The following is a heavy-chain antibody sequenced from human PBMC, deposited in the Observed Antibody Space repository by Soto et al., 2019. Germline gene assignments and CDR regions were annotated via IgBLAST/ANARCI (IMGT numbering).Heavy chain of an antibody. D-gene: IGHD4-4*01. Sequence: GGSLRLSCAASGFTFSSYGMHWVRQAPGKGLEWVAVISYDGSNKYYADSVKGRFTISRDNSKNTLYLQMNSLRAEDTAVYYCAKTDYTAYYMDVWGKGTTVTVSS. J-gene: IGHJ6*03. CDR2: ISYDGSNK. V-gene: IGHV3-30*18. CDR1: GFTFSSYG. CDR3: AKTDYTAYYMDV.